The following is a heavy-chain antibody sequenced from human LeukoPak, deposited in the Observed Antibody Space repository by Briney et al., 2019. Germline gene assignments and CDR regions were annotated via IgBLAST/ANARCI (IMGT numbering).Heavy chain of an antibody. V-gene: IGHV3-30*02. D-gene: IGHD6-13*01. J-gene: IGHJ3*02. CDR3: ARVKGIAAAGTQVDAFDI. CDR1: GFTFSSYG. Sequence: PGGSLRLSCGASGFTFSSYGMYWVRQAPGKGLEWVAFIRYDGSDKYYADSVKGRFTISRDNSKNTLYLQMNTLRAEDTAVYYCARVKGIAAAGTQVDAFDIWGQGTMVTVSS. CDR2: IRYDGSDK.